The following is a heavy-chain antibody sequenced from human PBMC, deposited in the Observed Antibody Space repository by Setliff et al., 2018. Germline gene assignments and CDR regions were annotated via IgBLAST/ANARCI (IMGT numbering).Heavy chain of an antibody. Sequence: GGSLRLSCEASGFSFSNYAMNWVRQAPGKGLEWVASFSSRNDYIYYADSVKGRFTISRDNAKKSLYLQMNSLGAEDTAVYYCARSPANGGHDAFDIWGQGTMVTVSS. V-gene: IGHV3-21*01. D-gene: IGHD6-25*01. J-gene: IGHJ3*02. CDR3: ARSPANGGHDAFDI. CDR2: FSSRNDYI. CDR1: GFSFSNYA.